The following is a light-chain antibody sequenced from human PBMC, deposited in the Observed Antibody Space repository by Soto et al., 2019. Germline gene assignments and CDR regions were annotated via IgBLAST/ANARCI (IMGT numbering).Light chain of an antibody. Sequence: DIQMTQSPSSLSASVGDRVTITCRASQSIRTWLAWYQQKPGKAPKVLIYEATNLQRGVPSRFSGSTTGTEFTLTISSLQPEDCATYYCQRSLGDPSTFGLGTKVEIK. CDR1: QSIRTW. J-gene: IGKJ1*01. V-gene: IGKV1-39*01. CDR3: QRSLGDPST. CDR2: EAT.